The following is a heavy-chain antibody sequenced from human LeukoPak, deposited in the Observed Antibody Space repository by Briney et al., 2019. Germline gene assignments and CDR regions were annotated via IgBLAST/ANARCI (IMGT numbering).Heavy chain of an antibody. V-gene: IGHV1-18*01. Sequence: GASVKVSCKSSGYNFKNYVISWVRQAPGQGLEWMGWINSDNGYTRYTQSLQGRVTLTTDPSTTTAYMELTSLKSDDTAVYYCARGDYYYDISGALATWHAFDVWGQGTVVTVSS. D-gene: IGHD3-22*01. CDR1: GYNFKNYV. CDR2: INSDNGYT. J-gene: IGHJ3*01. CDR3: ARGDYYYDISGALATWHAFDV.